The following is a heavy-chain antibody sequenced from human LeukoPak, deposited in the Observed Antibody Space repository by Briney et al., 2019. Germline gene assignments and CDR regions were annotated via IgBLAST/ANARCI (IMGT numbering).Heavy chain of an antibody. V-gene: IGHV3-30-3*01. Sequence: GGSLRLSCAASGFTFSSYAMHWVRQAPGKGLEWVAVISYDGSNKYYADSVKGRFTISRDNSKNTLYLQMNSLRAEDTAVYHCAREPYSSSWYYFDYWGQGTLVTVSS. CDR3: AREPYSSSWYYFDY. CDR1: GFTFSSYA. D-gene: IGHD6-13*01. J-gene: IGHJ4*02. CDR2: ISYDGSNK.